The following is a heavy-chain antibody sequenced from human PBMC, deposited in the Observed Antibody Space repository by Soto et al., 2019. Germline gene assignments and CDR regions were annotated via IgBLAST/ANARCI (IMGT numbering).Heavy chain of an antibody. V-gene: IGHV3-7*03. CDR1: GFTLNSYW. D-gene: IGHD6-19*01. Sequence: EVQLVESGGGLVQPGGYLRLSCAASGFTLNSYWMSWVRQAPGKGLEWVANIKQDGSEKYYVNSVRGRFTISRDNAKNSLYLQRNSLRVEDTAVYYCAREKGIAVAGYDYWGQGTLVSVSS. J-gene: IGHJ4*02. CDR2: IKQDGSEK. CDR3: AREKGIAVAGYDY.